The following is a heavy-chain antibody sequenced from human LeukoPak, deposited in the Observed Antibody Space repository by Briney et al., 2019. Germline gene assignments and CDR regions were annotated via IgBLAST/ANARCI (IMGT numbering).Heavy chain of an antibody. CDR1: GASTSSYN. V-gene: IGHV4-59*01. Sequence: PSETLSLTCTVSGASTSSYNWNWIRQPPGKGLEWIGYIYYSGGTNYNPSLKSRVTTSVDTSKNQFSLKLSSVTAADTAVYYCARTSSHGGSFHVFDYWGQGALVTVSS. J-gene: IGHJ4*02. D-gene: IGHD2-15*01. CDR2: IYYSGGT. CDR3: ARTSSHGGSFHVFDY.